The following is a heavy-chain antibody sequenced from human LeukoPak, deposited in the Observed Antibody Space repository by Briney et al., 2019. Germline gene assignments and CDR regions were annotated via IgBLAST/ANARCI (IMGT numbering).Heavy chain of an antibody. CDR3: ARTVMAIAYHYMDV. V-gene: IGHV4-4*07. Sequence: SETLSLTCTVSGGSISSYYWSWIRQPAGKGLEWIGRIYTSGSTNYNPSLKSRVTMSVDTSKNQFSLKLSSVTAADTAVYYCARTVMAIAYHYMDVWGKGTTVTVSS. CDR1: GGSISSYY. D-gene: IGHD2-8*01. CDR2: IYTSGST. J-gene: IGHJ6*03.